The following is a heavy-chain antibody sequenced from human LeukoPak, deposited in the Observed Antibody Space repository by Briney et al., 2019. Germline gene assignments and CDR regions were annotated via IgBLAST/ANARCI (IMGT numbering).Heavy chain of an antibody. Sequence: SVKVSCKASGYTFNNYDISWVRQAPGQGLEWMGRIIPILGIANYAQKFQGRVTITADKSTSTAYMELSSLRSEDTAVYYCARGPLIAVAVSFDYWGQGTLVTVSS. J-gene: IGHJ4*02. CDR3: ARGPLIAVAVSFDY. D-gene: IGHD6-19*01. CDR2: IIPILGIA. V-gene: IGHV1-69*04. CDR1: GYTFNNYD.